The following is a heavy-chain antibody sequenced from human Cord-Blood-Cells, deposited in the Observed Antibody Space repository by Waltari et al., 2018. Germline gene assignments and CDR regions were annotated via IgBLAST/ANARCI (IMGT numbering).Heavy chain of an antibody. CDR3: AKAPLAGVGAVDI. Sequence: EVQLVESGGGLVQPGGSLRPSCAAPGFTFSSYVISWVRQAPGKGLEWVSAISGSGGSTYYADSVKGQFTISRDKSKNTLYLQMNSLRSEDTAVYYCAKAPLAGVGAVDIWGQGTMVTVSS. CDR1: GFTFSSYV. D-gene: IGHD2-15*01. V-gene: IGHV3-23*04. CDR2: ISGSGGST. J-gene: IGHJ3*02.